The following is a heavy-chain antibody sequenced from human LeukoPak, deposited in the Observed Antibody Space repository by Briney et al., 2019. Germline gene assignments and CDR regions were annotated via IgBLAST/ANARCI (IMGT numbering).Heavy chain of an antibody. V-gene: IGHV3-9*03. J-gene: IGHJ3*02. Sequence: GGSLRLSCAASGFTFDDYAMHWVRQAPGKGLEWVSGISWNSGSIGYADSVKGRFTISRDNAKNSLYLQMNSLRAEDMASYYCAKQADGAFDIWGQGTMVTVSS. CDR3: AKQADGAFDI. CDR1: GFTFDDYA. CDR2: ISWNSGSI.